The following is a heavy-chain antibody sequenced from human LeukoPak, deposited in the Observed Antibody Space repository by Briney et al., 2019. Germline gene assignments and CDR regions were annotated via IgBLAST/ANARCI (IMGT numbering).Heavy chain of an antibody. V-gene: IGHV4-59*01. D-gene: IGHD3-22*01. CDR1: GVSISSYY. CDR2: IYYSGST. Sequence: SETLSLTCTVSGVSISSYYWSWLRQPPGKGLEWVGYIYYSGSTNYNPSLKSRVTISVDTSKNQFSLKLSSVTAADTAVYYCAREADYYDSSGYYDYWGQGTLVTVSS. CDR3: AREADYYDSSGYYDY. J-gene: IGHJ4*02.